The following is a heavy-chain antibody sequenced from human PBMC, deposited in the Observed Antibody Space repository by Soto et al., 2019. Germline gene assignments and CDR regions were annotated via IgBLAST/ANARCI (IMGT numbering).Heavy chain of an antibody. CDR1: GFTFSSYA. D-gene: IGHD4-17*01. CDR3: ANIHYGSLDY. CDR2: ISHNSDYT. J-gene: IGHJ4*02. Sequence: PGGSLRLSCAASGFTFSSYAMSWVRQAPGKGLEWVSFISHNSDYTNYADSVRGRFTISRDNDKSSIYLQMNSLRADDTAVYYCANIHYGSLDYWGQGTLVTVSS. V-gene: IGHV3-21*06.